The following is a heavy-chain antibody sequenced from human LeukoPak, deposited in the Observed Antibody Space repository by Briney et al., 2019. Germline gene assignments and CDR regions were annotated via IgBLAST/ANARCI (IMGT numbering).Heavy chain of an antibody. CDR2: IYHSGST. J-gene: IGHJ4*02. CDR3: ARVGDGYNQGGMTLDY. Sequence: SETLSLTCAVSGGSINSGAYSWSWIRQPPGEGLEWIESIYHSGSTYYNPSLRSRATISVDTSKNQFSLKLSSVTAADTAVYYCARVGDGYNQGGMTLDYWGQGTLVTVSS. D-gene: IGHD5-24*01. CDR1: GGSINSGAYS. V-gene: IGHV4-30-2*01.